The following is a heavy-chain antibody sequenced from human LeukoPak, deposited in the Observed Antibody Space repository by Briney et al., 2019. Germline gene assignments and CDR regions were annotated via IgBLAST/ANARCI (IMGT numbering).Heavy chain of an antibody. CDR2: ISGSGGST. Sequence: GGSLRLSCAASGFTFSSYAMSWVRQAPGKGLEWVSGISGSGGSTYYADSVKGRLTISRDNSKNTVYLQMNSLRAEDTAAYYCATSVVTDGNPVGLKYYYYRMDVWGQGTTVTVSS. CDR1: GFTFSSYA. V-gene: IGHV3-23*01. J-gene: IGHJ6*01. CDR3: ATSVVTDGNPVGLKYYYYRMDV. D-gene: IGHD2-2*01.